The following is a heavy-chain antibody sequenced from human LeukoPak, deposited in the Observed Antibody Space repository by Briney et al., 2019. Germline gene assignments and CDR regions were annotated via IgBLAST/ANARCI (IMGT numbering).Heavy chain of an antibody. J-gene: IGHJ4*02. CDR1: GGSISSYY. D-gene: IGHD3-22*01. V-gene: IGHV4-59*01. Sequence: SETLSLTCTVSGGSISSYYWSWIRDPPGKGLEWIGYIYYSGSTNYNPSLKSRVTISVDTSKNQFSLKLSSVTAADTAVYYCARVGLDYYDSSGSYYFDYWGQGTLVTVSS. CDR3: ARVGLDYYDSSGSYYFDY. CDR2: IYYSGST.